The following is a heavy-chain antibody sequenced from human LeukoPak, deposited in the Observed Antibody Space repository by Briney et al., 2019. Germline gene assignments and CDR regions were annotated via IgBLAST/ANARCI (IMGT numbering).Heavy chain of an antibody. Sequence: SETLSLTCAVYGGSFSGYYWSWLRQPPGKGLEWIGEINHSGSTNYNPSLRSRVTISVDTSKNQFSLKLSSVTAADTAVYYCARGFGGSGYYLLVNWFDPWGQGTLVTVSS. CDR2: INHSGST. J-gene: IGHJ5*02. CDR3: ARGFGGSGYYLLVNWFDP. V-gene: IGHV4-34*01. CDR1: GGSFSGYY. D-gene: IGHD3-3*01.